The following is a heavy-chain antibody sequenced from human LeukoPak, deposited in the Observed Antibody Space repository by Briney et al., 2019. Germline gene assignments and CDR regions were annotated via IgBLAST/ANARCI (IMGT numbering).Heavy chain of an antibody. D-gene: IGHD3-9*01. V-gene: IGHV3-7*01. CDR2: IKQDGSEK. CDR1: GFTFSSYW. CDR3: ARGYDILTGPVDY. Sequence: GGSLRLSCAASGFTFSSYWMSWVRQAPGKGLEWVANIKQDGSEKYYVDSVKARFTISRDNAKNSLYLQMNSLRAEDTAVYYCARGYDILTGPVDYWGQGTLVAVSS. J-gene: IGHJ4*02.